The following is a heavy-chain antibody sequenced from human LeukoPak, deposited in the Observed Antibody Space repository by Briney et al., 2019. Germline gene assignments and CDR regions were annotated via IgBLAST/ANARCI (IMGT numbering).Heavy chain of an antibody. CDR2: IFSGST. D-gene: IGHD1-26*01. Sequence: PSETLSLTCTFSGVSISSDGYYWGWVRQPPGKGLEWIGSIFSGSTYYNPSLKSRVTISLNTSKNQFSLNLSSVTAADSAVYYCARQGERPGISAYWGQGTLVTVSS. CDR1: GVSISSDGYY. V-gene: IGHV4-39*01. J-gene: IGHJ4*02. CDR3: ARQGERPGISAY.